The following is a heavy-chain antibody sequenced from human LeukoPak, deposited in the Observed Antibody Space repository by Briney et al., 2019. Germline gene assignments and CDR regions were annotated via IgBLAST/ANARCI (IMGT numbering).Heavy chain of an antibody. Sequence: ASVKVSCKASGGTFISYAISWVRQAPGQGLEWMGGIIPIFGTANYAQKFQGRVTITADESTSTAYMELSSLRSEDTAVYYCALGYCSSTSCYTGVMDYWGQGTLVTVSS. CDR2: IIPIFGTA. J-gene: IGHJ4*02. CDR1: GGTFISYA. CDR3: ALGYCSSTSCYTGVMDY. D-gene: IGHD2-2*02. V-gene: IGHV1-69*13.